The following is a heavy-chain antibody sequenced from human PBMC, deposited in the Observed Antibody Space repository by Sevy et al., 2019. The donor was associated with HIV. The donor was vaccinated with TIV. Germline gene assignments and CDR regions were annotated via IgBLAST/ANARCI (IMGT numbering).Heavy chain of an antibody. Sequence: ASVKVSCKVSGYTLTELSMHWVRQAPGKGLEWMGGFDPEDGETIYAQKFKGRVTMTEDTSTDTAYMELRSLRSEDTAVYYCATSQTIRFLEWLSLWGQGTLVTVSS. CDR1: GYTLTELS. J-gene: IGHJ4*02. V-gene: IGHV1-24*01. CDR2: FDPEDGET. D-gene: IGHD3-3*01. CDR3: ATSQTIRFLEWLSL.